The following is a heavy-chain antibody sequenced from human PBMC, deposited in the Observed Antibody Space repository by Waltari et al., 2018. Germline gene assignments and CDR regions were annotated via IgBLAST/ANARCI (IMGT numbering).Heavy chain of an antibody. J-gene: IGHJ4*02. CDR3: ARLRDRHLDY. Sequence: QVHLQQSGPGLVKPSQTLSLTCAISGDSVSSNSAAWNWIRQSPSRGLEWLGRTYYRSKGYNNYAVSVESRITISPDTSKNQFSLQLNSVTPEDTAVYFCARLRDRHLDYWGQGTLVTVSS. CDR1: GDSVSSNSAA. V-gene: IGHV6-1*01. CDR2: TYYRSKGYN.